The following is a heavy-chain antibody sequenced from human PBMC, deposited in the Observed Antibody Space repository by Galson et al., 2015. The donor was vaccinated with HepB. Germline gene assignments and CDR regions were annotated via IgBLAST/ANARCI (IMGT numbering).Heavy chain of an antibody. D-gene: IGHD4-11*01. CDR2: ISYDGSNK. V-gene: IGHV3-30-3*01. CDR3: ARDDDYSNLGLLAY. J-gene: IGHJ4*02. CDR1: GFTFSSYA. Sequence: SLRLSCAASGFTFSSYAMHWVRQAPGKGLEWVAVISYDGSNKYYADSVKGRFTISRDNSKDTLYLQMNSLRAEDTAVYYCARDDDYSNLGLLAYWGQGTLVTVSS.